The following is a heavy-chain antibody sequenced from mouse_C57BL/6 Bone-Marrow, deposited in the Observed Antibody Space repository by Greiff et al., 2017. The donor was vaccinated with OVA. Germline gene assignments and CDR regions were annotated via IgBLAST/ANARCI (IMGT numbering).Heavy chain of an antibody. CDR2: IYPGSGST. V-gene: IGHV1-55*01. Sequence: QVQLQQSGAELVKPGASVKMSCKASGYTFTSYWITWVKQRPGQGLEWIGDIYPGSGSTNYNEKFKSKATLTVDTSSSTAYMQLSSLTSEDSAVYYCARCTTVVAPGYFDVWGTGTTVTVSS. CDR1: GYTFTSYW. J-gene: IGHJ1*03. CDR3: ARCTTVVAPGYFDV. D-gene: IGHD1-1*01.